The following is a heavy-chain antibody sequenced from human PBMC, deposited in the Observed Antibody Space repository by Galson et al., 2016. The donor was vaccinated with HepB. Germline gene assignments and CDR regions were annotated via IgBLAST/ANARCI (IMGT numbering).Heavy chain of an antibody. CDR1: GYTFTSYG. D-gene: IGHD2-2*01. CDR3: ARDPAPAAPRNWVDP. Sequence: SVKVSCKASGYTFTSYGINWVRQAPGQGLEWMGWISAYNGNTNYAQNFKGRVTMTTDTPTFTAYMELRSLRSDDTAVYYCARDPAPAAPRNWVDPWGQGTLVTVSS. CDR2: ISAYNGNT. V-gene: IGHV1-18*01. J-gene: IGHJ5*02.